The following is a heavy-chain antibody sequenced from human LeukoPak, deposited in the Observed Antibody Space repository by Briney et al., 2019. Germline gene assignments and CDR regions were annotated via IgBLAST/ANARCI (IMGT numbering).Heavy chain of an antibody. D-gene: IGHD3-3*01. CDR3: ARAPGAYYDFWSGYQHYYYYYYMDV. Sequence: PGGSLRLSCAASGFTFSSYGMHWVRQAPGKGLEWVANIKQDGSEKYYVDSVKGRFTISRDNAKNSLYLQMNGLRAEDTAVYYCARAPGAYYDFWSGYQHYYYYYYMDVWGKGTTVTVSS. CDR1: GFTFSSYG. CDR2: IKQDGSEK. J-gene: IGHJ6*03. V-gene: IGHV3-7*01.